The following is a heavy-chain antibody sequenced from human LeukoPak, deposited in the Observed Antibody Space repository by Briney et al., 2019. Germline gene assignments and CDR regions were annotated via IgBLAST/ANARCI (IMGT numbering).Heavy chain of an antibody. V-gene: IGHV4-31*03. CDR2: IYYSGST. CDR3: AREQKCYPSGMDG. D-gene: IGHD3-10*02. Sequence: SETLSLTCSVCGGSIRSGRYYGSWVRQHRGKGVEWIGYIYYSGSTYYNPSLKSRVTISVDTSKNQFSLKLSSVTAADTAVYYCAREQKCYPSGMDGWGHGTTVTVSS. CDR1: GGSIRSGRYY. J-gene: IGHJ6*02.